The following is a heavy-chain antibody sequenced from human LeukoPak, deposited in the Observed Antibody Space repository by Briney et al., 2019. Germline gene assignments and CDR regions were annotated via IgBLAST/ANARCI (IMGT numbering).Heavy chain of an antibody. Sequence: SETLSLTCAVYGGSFSGFYWTWIRQPPGKGLEWIGEINHGGSTNYNPSLKSRVTISVDTSKNQFSLKLNSVTAADTAVYYCARHQGVVDLWGRGSLVTVSS. CDR3: ARHQGVVDL. J-gene: IGHJ2*01. CDR2: INHGGST. CDR1: GGSFSGFY. D-gene: IGHD3-3*01. V-gene: IGHV4-34*01.